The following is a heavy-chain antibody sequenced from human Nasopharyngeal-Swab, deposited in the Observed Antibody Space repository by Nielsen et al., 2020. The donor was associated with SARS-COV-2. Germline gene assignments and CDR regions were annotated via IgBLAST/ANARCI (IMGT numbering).Heavy chain of an antibody. D-gene: IGHD3-9*01. J-gene: IGHJ3*02. CDR2: IYPGDSDT. V-gene: IGHV5-51*01. CDR1: GYTFSTYW. CDR3: ARLSSPWAYNILTGSALDVFDI. Sequence: GESLTLSCNVSGYTFSTYWIGRVRQLSGKGLESMGVIYPGDSDTNYSPSFQGQVTISADNSIRTAYLQWSSLKAADTALYYCARLSSPWAYNILTGSALDVFDIWGQGTTVTVSS.